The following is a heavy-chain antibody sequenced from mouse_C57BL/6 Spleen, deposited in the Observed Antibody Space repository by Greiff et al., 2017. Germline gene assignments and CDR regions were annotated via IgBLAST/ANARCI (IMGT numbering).Heavy chain of an antibody. Sequence: EVQLQQSGPELVKPGASVKTFCKASGYTFTDYYMNWVKQSHGKGLEWIGDINPNNGGTSYTQKFKGTATLTVDKASSTAYRELRNLTSEDAAVYYEGRSRTGDYWGQGTTLTVSS. D-gene: IGHD4-1*01. CDR1: GYTFTDYY. CDR2: INPNNGGT. V-gene: IGHV1-26*01. CDR3: GRSRTGDY. J-gene: IGHJ2*01.